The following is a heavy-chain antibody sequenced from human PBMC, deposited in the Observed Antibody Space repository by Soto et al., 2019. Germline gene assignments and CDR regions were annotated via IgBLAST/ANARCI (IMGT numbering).Heavy chain of an antibody. CDR3: ARGGDSYGYGEYYYYGMDV. Sequence: SETLSLTCTVSGGSISGYYWSWIRQPPGKGLEWIGYMYNTGSTVYNPSFKSRVTISVDTSKNQFSLKLNSVTAADTAVYYCARGGDSYGYGEYYYYGMDVWGQGTTVTVSS. CDR2: MYNTGST. J-gene: IGHJ6*02. V-gene: IGHV4-59*01. CDR1: GGSISGYY. D-gene: IGHD5-18*01.